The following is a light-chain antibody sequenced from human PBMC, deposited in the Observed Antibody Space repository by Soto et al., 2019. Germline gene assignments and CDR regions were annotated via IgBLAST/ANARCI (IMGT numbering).Light chain of an antibody. CDR1: QGIGND. CDR3: QQSYSTPPT. J-gene: IGKJ1*01. V-gene: IGKV1-39*01. Sequence: IQMTQSPSSLSASVGDRVSITCRASQGIGNDLGWYQQKPGKAPNLLIYDASSLQSGVPSRFSGSGSGTDFTLTISSLQPEDFATYYCQQSYSTPPTFGQGTKVDIK. CDR2: DAS.